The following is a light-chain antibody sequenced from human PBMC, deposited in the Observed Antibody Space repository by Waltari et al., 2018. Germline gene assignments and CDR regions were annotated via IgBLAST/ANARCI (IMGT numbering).Light chain of an antibody. CDR1: SGHGTNV. Sequence: QLVLTQSPSASASLGASVKLTCTLSSGHGTNVVAWLQQQPEKGPRFLLKVNSAGSHTKGDEMPDRFSGYGSGGGRYRTIARLQSEDGADYSCQAGGDGSWVFGGGTMLTVL. CDR3: QAGGDGSWV. J-gene: IGLJ3*02. CDR2: VNSAGSH. V-gene: IGLV4-69*01.